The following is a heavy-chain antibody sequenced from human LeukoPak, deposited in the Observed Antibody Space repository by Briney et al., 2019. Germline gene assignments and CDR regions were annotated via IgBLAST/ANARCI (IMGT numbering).Heavy chain of an antibody. CDR1: GGSISSYY. CDR2: IYHSGST. CDR3: AKLNNYDLMIDY. V-gene: IGHV4-59*04. J-gene: IGHJ4*02. Sequence: SETLSLTCTVSGGSISSYYWVWIRQPPGKGLEWIGNIYHSGSTYYNPSLKSRVTISVDTSKNQFSLKLSSVTAADTAVYYCAKLNNYDLMIDYWGQGTLVAVSS. D-gene: IGHD3-3*01.